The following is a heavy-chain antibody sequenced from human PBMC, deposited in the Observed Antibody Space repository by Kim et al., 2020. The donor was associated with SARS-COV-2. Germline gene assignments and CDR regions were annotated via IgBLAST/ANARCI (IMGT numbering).Heavy chain of an antibody. D-gene: IGHD2-21*01. CDR1: GFTFSSYA. V-gene: IGHV3-30-3*01. J-gene: IGHJ4*02. CDR3: ARDGGGDCCPDY. Sequence: GGSLRLSCAASGFTFSSYAMHWVRQAPGKGLEWVAGISYDGSNKYYADSVKGRFTISRDNSKNTLYLQMNSLRAEDTAVYYCARDGGGDCCPDYWGQGTLVTVSS. CDR2: ISYDGSNK.